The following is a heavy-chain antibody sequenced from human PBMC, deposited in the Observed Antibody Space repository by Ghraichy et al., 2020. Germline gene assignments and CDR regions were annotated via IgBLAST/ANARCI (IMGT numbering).Heavy chain of an antibody. D-gene: IGHD3-10*01. CDR3: ASSRGWGGSGSYYYYYGMDV. V-gene: IGHV4-39*07. CDR1: GGSISSSSYY. Sequence: SETLSLTCTVSGGSISSSSYYWGWIRQPPGKGLEWIGSIYYSGSTYYNPSLKSRVTISVDTSKNQFSLKLSSVTAADTAVYYCASSRGWGGSGSYYYYYGMDVWGQGTTVTVSS. CDR2: IYYSGST. J-gene: IGHJ6*02.